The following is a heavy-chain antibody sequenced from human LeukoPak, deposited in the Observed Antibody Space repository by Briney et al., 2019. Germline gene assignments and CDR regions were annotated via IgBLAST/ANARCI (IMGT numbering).Heavy chain of an antibody. D-gene: IGHD2-2*01. CDR1: GFTVSSNY. CDR2: IYSGGST. CDR3: ARGGGGLEYCSSTSCHLDY. Sequence: GGSLRLSCAASGFTVSSNYMSWVRQAPGKGLEWVSVIYSGGSTYYADSVKGRFTISRDNSKNTLYLQMNSLRAEDTAVYYCARGGGGLEYCSSTSCHLDYWGQGTLVTVSS. J-gene: IGHJ4*02. V-gene: IGHV3-53*01.